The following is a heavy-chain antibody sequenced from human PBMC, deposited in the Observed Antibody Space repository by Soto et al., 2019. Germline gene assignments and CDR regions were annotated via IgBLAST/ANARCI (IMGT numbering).Heavy chain of an antibody. CDR2: ISGSGGST. Sequence: EVQLLESGGGLVQPGGSLRLSCAASGFSFSSYAMSWVRQAPGKGLEWVSAISGSGGSTYYADSVKGRFTISRDNSKNTLYLQMNSLRAEDTAVYYCAKIPGLGHWLVSSPIRTRYYYGMDVWGQGTTVTVSS. CDR1: GFSFSSYA. CDR3: AKIPGLGHWLVSSPIRTRYYYGMDV. D-gene: IGHD6-19*01. V-gene: IGHV3-23*01. J-gene: IGHJ6*02.